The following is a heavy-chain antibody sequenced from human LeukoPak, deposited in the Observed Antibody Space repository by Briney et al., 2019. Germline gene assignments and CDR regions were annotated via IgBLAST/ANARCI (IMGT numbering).Heavy chain of an antibody. CDR2: ISSSSSDI. CDR1: GFTFRSYS. J-gene: IGHJ4*02. Sequence: PGGSLRLSCAAYGFTFRSYSMNWVRQAPGKGLEWVSSISSSSSDIYYADSVKGRFTISRDNAKNSLYLQMNSLRVEDTAVYYCAKTLFDYWGQGTLVTVSS. V-gene: IGHV3-21*01. CDR3: AKTLFDY.